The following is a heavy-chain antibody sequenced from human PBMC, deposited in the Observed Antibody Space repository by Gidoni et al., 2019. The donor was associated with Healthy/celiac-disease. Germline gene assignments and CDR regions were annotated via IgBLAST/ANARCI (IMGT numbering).Heavy chain of an antibody. CDR3: ARDLPSSGWYYGTFDY. V-gene: IGHV1-3*01. CDR1: GYTFTSYA. D-gene: IGHD6-19*01. Sequence: QVQLVQSGAEVKKPGASVKVSCKASGYTFTSYAMHWVRQAPGQRLEWMGWINAGNGNTKYSQKFQGRVTITRDTSASTAYMELSSLRSEDTAVYYCARDLPSSGWYYGTFDYWGQGTLVTVSS. J-gene: IGHJ4*02. CDR2: INAGNGNT.